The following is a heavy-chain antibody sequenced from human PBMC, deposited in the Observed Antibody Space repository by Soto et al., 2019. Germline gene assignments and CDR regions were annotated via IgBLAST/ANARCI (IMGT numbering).Heavy chain of an antibody. CDR2: IYYSGRT. J-gene: IGHJ6*03. D-gene: IGHD3-3*01. CDR1: GGSISSYY. Sequence: QVQLQESGPGLVKPSETLSLTCTVSGGSISSYYWSWIRQPPGKGLEWIGYIYYSGRTNYNPSLRSRVTISVEASKKQFSLKLSSVTAADAAVYDCAGTHGGGRIDFWSGYYYYYYYMDVWGKGTTVTVSS. CDR3: AGTHGGGRIDFWSGYYYYYYYMDV. V-gene: IGHV4-59*01.